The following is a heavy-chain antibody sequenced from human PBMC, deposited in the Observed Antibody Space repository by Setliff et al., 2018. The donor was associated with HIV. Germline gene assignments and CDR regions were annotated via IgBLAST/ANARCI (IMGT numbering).Heavy chain of an antibody. V-gene: IGHV4-59*08. J-gene: IGHJ6*03. CDR1: GASMSGYY. Sequence: SETLSLTCTVSGASMSGYYWTWIRQPPGKGLEWIGYIYYSGGTKYNPSLRSRVTISLDTSKNQLSLKLTSVTAADTAVYYCARALDYDIYYMDVWGKGTTVTVSS. CDR3: ARALDYDIYYMDV. D-gene: IGHD3-22*01. CDR2: IYYSGGT.